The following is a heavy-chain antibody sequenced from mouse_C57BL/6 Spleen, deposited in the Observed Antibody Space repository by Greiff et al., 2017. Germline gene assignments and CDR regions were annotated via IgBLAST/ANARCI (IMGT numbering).Heavy chain of an antibody. CDR2: IYPSSGNT. D-gene: IGHD1-1*01. V-gene: IGHV1-81*01. Sequence: QVQLKESGAELARPGASVKLSCKASGYTFTSYGISWVKQRTGQGLEWIGEIYPSSGNTYYNEKFKGKATLTADKSSSTAYMELRSLTSEDSAVYFCAITTVVGVDYWGQGTSVTVSS. J-gene: IGHJ4*01. CDR1: GYTFTSYG. CDR3: AITTVVGVDY.